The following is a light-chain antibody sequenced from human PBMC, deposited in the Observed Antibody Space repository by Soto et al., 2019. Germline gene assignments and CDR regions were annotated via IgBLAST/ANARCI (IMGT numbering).Light chain of an antibody. J-gene: IGLJ2*01. CDR1: NIGSKN. CDR3: QVWDSISVV. CDR2: RDS. V-gene: IGLV3-9*01. Sequence: ELTQPLSVSVALGQTARITCGGNNIGSKNVHWYQQKPGQAPVLVIYRDSNRPSGIPERFSGSNSGNTATLTISRAQAGDEADYYCQVWDSISVVFGGGTKLTVL.